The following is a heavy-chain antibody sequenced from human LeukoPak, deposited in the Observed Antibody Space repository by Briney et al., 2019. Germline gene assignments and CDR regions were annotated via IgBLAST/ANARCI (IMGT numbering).Heavy chain of an antibody. J-gene: IGHJ6*03. V-gene: IGHV4-38-2*01. CDR2: IYHSGST. Sequence: PSETLALTCAVSGYSISSGYYWGWIRQPPGKGLEWIGSIYHSGSTYYNPSLKSRVTISVDTSKNQFSLKLSSVTAADTAVYYCARRVVSAKFRNLLYYYMDVWGKGTTVIVS. CDR1: GYSISSGYY. D-gene: IGHD2-15*01. CDR3: ARRVVSAKFRNLLYYYMDV.